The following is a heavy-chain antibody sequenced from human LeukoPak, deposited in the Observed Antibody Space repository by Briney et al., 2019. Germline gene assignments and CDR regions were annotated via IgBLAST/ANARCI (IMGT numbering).Heavy chain of an antibody. D-gene: IGHD3-10*01. Sequence: GGSLRLSCGACGFHFRNAWMRGVRPAPGKGVEWVGRIKSRTDGGTTEYAAPVKGRFTISRDDSKNMLYLQINSLKTEDTAVSFCAGLGEYAVGWGQGTLVTVSS. V-gene: IGHV3-15*01. J-gene: IGHJ4*02. CDR1: GFHFRNAW. CDR2: IKSRTDGGTT. CDR3: AGLGEYAVG.